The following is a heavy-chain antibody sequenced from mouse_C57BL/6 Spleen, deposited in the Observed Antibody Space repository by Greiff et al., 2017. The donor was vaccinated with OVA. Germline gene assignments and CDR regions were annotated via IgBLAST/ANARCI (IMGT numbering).Heavy chain of an antibody. CDR3: TWITTVGGFAY. V-gene: IGHV6-3*01. J-gene: IGHJ3*01. CDR2: IRLKSDNYAT. CDR1: GFTFSNYW. D-gene: IGHD1-1*01. Sequence: EVKLVESGGGLVQPGGSMKLSCVASGFTFSNYWMNWVRQSPEKGLEWVAQIRLKSDNYATHYAESVKGRFTISRDDSKSSVYLQMNNLRAEDTGIYYCTWITTVGGFAYWGQGTLVTVSA.